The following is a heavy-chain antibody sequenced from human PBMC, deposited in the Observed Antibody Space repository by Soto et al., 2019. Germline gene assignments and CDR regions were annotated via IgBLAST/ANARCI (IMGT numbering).Heavy chain of an antibody. D-gene: IGHD5-18*01. V-gene: IGHV1-24*01. Sequence: ASVKVSCKVSGYTLTELSMHWVRQAPGKGLEWMGGFDPEDGETIYAQKFQGRVTMTEDTSTDTAYMELSSLRSEDTAVYYCATDPTAMVQRYYYYYGMDVWGQGTTVTVSS. CDR2: FDPEDGET. CDR3: ATDPTAMVQRYYYYYGMDV. J-gene: IGHJ6*02. CDR1: GYTLTELS.